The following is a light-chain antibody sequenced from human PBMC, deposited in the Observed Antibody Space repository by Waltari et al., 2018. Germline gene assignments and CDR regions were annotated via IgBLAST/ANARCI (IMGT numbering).Light chain of an antibody. CDR2: AAS. CDR3: QQYGSSLVT. J-gene: IGKJ4*01. CDR1: QYVTSSY. V-gene: IGKV3-20*01. Sequence: EIVLTQSPDTLSLSPGERATLSCRASQYVTSSYLAWCQQKPGQGPRLLIYAASARATGIPDRFSGSGSGTDFTLTISRLEPEDFAVYFCQQYGSSLVTFGGGTEVEIK.